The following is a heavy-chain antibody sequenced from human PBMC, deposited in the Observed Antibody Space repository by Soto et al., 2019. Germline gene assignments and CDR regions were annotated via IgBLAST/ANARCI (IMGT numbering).Heavy chain of an antibody. Sequence: ASVKVSCKASGYTFTSYGISWVRQAPGQGLEWMGWISAYNGNTNYAQKLQGRVTMTTDTSTSTAYMELRSLRSDDTAVYYCARDGSREVVDAEFDYWGQGTLVTVSS. CDR2: ISAYNGNT. V-gene: IGHV1-18*01. CDR3: ARDGSREVVDAEFDY. D-gene: IGHD2-8*02. J-gene: IGHJ4*02. CDR1: GYTFTSYG.